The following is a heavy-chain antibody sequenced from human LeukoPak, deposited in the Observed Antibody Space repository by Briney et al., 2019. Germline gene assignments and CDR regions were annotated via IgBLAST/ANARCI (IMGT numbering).Heavy chain of an antibody. D-gene: IGHD2/OR15-2a*01. Sequence: PGGSLRLSCAASGFTFSSYAMSWVRQAPGKGLEWVSVIGSDGGGIQYADSVKGRFSISRDNSKNTLYLQMNNLRAEDTAVYHCAKYVVIVPPGTRAFDYWGQGTLVTVSS. CDR2: IGSDGGGI. J-gene: IGHJ4*02. CDR1: GFTFSSYA. V-gene: IGHV3-23*01. CDR3: AKYVVIVPPGTRAFDY.